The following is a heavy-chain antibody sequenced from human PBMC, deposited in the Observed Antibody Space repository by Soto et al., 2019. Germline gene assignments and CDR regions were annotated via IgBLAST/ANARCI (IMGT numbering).Heavy chain of an antibody. V-gene: IGHV1-8*01. CDR3: AREDFYGSGSYSY. J-gene: IGHJ4*02. CDR2: MNPNSGNT. Sequence: ASVKVSCKASGYTYTSYNINWVRQATGQGLEWMGWMNPNSGNTGFAQKFQGRVAMTRSTSTSTAYMELSSLNSDDTAVYFCAREDFYGSGSYSYWGQGTQVTVSS. CDR1: GYTYTSYN. D-gene: IGHD3-10*01.